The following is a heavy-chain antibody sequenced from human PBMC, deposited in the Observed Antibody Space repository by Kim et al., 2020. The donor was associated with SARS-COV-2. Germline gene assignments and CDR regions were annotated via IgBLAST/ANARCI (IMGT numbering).Heavy chain of an antibody. V-gene: IGHV1-69*13. CDR3: ARGHCTGGVCYYTYTEPFDY. Sequence: SVKVSCKASGGTFSSYAISWVRQAPGQGLEWMGGIIPIFGTANYAQKFQGRVTITADESTSTAYMELSSLRSEDTAVYYCARGHCTGGVCYYTYTEPFDYWGQGTLVTVSS. J-gene: IGHJ4*02. CDR1: GGTFSSYA. D-gene: IGHD2-8*02. CDR2: IIPIFGTA.